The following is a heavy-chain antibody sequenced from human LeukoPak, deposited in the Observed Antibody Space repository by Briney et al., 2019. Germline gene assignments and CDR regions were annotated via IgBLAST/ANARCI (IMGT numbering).Heavy chain of an antibody. D-gene: IGHD7-27*01. V-gene: IGHV3-48*01. CDR3: ARSRDLGMTDAFDI. CDR2: ISSSSSTI. Sequence: PGGSLRLSCAASGFTFSSYSMNWVRQAPGKGLEWVSYISSSSSTIYYADSVKGRFTTSRDNAKNSLYLQMNSLRAEDTAVYYCARSRDLGMTDAFDIWGQGTMVTVSS. CDR1: GFTFSSYS. J-gene: IGHJ3*02.